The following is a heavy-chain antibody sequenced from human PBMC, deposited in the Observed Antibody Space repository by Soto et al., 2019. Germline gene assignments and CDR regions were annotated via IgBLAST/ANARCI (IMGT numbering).Heavy chain of an antibody. Sequence: QVQLQESGPGLVKPSQTLSLTCTVSGGSISSGDYYWSWIRQPPGKGLEWIGYISYSGSTYYNPSLKIRVTISVDTSKNQFSLKLSSVTAADTAVYYCALVRDSSVSWDWYFDLWGRGTLVTVSS. D-gene: IGHD3-22*01. J-gene: IGHJ2*01. CDR2: ISYSGST. CDR1: GGSISSGDYY. V-gene: IGHV4-30-4*01. CDR3: ALVRDSSVSWDWYFDL.